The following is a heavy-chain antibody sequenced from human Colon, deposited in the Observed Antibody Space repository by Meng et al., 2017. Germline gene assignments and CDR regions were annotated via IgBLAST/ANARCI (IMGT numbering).Heavy chain of an antibody. CDR3: ARAGPFYDSLGYVYYYDF. Sequence: QVQLVQSGAEVREPGASLKVSCKASGYNFISTSMSWVRQAPGQGLEWMGWINTGNGNTKLSQTFQDRVIITRDASANTVFLEVSSLRSEDTAVYYCARAGPFYDSLGYVYYYDFWGQGTLVTVSS. CDR2: INTGNGNT. CDR1: GYNFISTS. D-gene: IGHD3-22*01. J-gene: IGHJ4*02. V-gene: IGHV1-3*04.